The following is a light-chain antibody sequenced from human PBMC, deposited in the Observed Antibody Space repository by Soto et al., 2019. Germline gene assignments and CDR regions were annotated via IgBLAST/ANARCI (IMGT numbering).Light chain of an antibody. V-gene: IGKV1-6*01. CDR1: QGIRND. Sequence: AIQMTQSPSSLSASVGDRVTITCRASQGIRNDLGWYQQKPGKAPKLLIYAASSLQSGVPSRFSGSGSGTDFTRTVSSLQPEDFATYYCLQDYYYPITFGPGTKVDIK. CDR2: AAS. J-gene: IGKJ3*01. CDR3: LQDYYYPIT.